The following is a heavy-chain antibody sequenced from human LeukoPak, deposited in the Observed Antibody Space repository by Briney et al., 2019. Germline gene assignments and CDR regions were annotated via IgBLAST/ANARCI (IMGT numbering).Heavy chain of an antibody. CDR3: AKGNLQLGQDACDI. J-gene: IGHJ3*02. CDR1: GFSLSGNA. CDR2: IGPDDAT. Sequence: GGSLRLYCAASGFSLSGNALSWVRQAPGKRPEWVAGIGPDDATFYPASVRGRFTISRDTSQNTMYLQMNSLRAEDTALYYCAKGNLQLGQDACDIWGQGTMVTVSS. D-gene: IGHD5-18*01. V-gene: IGHV3-23*01.